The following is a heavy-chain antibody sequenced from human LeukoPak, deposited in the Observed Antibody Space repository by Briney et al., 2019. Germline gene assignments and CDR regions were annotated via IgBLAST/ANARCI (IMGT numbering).Heavy chain of an antibody. D-gene: IGHD2-2*02. J-gene: IGHJ4*02. Sequence: ASVKVSCKASGYTFTVCAIHWVRQAPGQRLEWMGWINAGKGNTKYSQEFQGRVTITRDTSASTAYMELSSLRSEDMAIYYCARSVLYSSIDYWGQGTLVTVSS. CDR1: GYTFTVCA. CDR2: INAGKGNT. V-gene: IGHV1-3*03. CDR3: ARSVLYSSIDY.